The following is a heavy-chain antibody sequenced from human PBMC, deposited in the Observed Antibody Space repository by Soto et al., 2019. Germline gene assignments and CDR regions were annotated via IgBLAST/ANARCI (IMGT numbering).Heavy chain of an antibody. V-gene: IGHV3-21*01. CDR2: ISSSSSYI. Sequence: EVQLVESGGGLVKPGGSLRLSCAASGFTFSSYSMNWVRQAPGKGLEWVSSISSSSSYIYYADSVKGRFTICRENAKNSLYLQMNSLRAEDTAVYYCARDFLGQQLAGDGYWGQGTLVTVSS. CDR1: GFTFSSYS. D-gene: IGHD6-13*01. J-gene: IGHJ4*02. CDR3: ARDFLGQQLAGDGY.